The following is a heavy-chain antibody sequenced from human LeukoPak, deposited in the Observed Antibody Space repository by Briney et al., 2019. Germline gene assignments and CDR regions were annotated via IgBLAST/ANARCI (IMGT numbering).Heavy chain of an antibody. CDR3: ARSLGHSYGHVFDY. CDR2: ISSSSSYI. J-gene: IGHJ4*02. Sequence: AGGSLTLSCAASGRTFSSYSMNWVRQAPGKGLEWVSYISSSSSYIYYADPVKGRSTISRDNAKNSLYLQMNSLRAEDTAVYYCARSLGHSYGHVFDYWGQGTLVTVSS. D-gene: IGHD5-18*01. V-gene: IGHV3-21*01. CDR1: GRTFSSYS.